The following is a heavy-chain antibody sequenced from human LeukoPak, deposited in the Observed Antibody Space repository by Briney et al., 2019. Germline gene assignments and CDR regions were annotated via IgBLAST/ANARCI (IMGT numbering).Heavy chain of an antibody. V-gene: IGHV3-33*06. CDR2: MWDDGTNE. CDR3: AKDQYYYDSSGYLPFDY. Sequence: GGSLRLSCTASGFNFGIYGMHWVRQAPGKGLEWVAVMWDDGTNEYYVESVKGRFTISRDNGKRTLYLQMNSLRVEDTAVYYCAKDQYYYDSSGYLPFDYWGQGTLVTVSS. D-gene: IGHD3-22*01. CDR1: GFNFGIYG. J-gene: IGHJ4*02.